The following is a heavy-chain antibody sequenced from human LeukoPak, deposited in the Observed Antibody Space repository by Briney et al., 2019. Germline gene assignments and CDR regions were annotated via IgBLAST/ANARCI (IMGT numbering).Heavy chain of an antibody. CDR3: ARRRRDGYNFYFDF. D-gene: IGHD5-24*01. J-gene: IGHJ4*02. CDR1: GVSITTGSYY. Sequence: SETLSLTCNVSGVSITTGSYYWTWIRQHPGKGLEWIGFIYYSGRTDCSPSLKSRAAISLDTSKNQFSLKLNSVTAADTAVYYCARRRRDGYNFYFDFWGQGSLVAVSS. CDR2: IYYSGRT. V-gene: IGHV4-31*03.